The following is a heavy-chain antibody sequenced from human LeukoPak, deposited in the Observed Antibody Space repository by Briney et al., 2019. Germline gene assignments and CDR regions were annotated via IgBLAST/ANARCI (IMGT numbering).Heavy chain of an antibody. V-gene: IGHV1-24*01. CDR3: ATRYGVAAADFDC. D-gene: IGHD6-13*01. CDR1: VYTLTELS. Sequence: ASVKVSCKFSVYTLTELSMHWVRQAPGKGLAWMGGFDNEDGETIYAQKFQGRVTMTEDTSTDTAYMELSSLRSEDTAVYYCATRYGVAAADFDCWGQRTLVSVSS. CDR2: FDNEDGET. J-gene: IGHJ4*02.